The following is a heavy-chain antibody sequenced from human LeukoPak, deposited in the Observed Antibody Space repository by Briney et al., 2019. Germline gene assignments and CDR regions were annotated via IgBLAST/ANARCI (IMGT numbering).Heavy chain of an antibody. V-gene: IGHV3-30*01. CDR3: ARDFARGARGAYYYYYMDV. CDR2: IPYDGSNK. J-gene: IGHJ6*03. CDR1: GFTFSSYA. Sequence: GGSLRLSCAASGFTFSSYAMHWVRQAPGKGLEWVAVIPYDGSNKYYADSVKGRFTISRDNSKNTLYLQMNSLRAEDTAVYYCARDFARGARGAYYYYYMDVWGKGTTVTVSS. D-gene: IGHD3-10*01.